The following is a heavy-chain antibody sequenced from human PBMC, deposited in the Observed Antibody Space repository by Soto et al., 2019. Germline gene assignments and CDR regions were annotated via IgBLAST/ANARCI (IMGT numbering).Heavy chain of an antibody. CDR1: GFTFGDYA. CDR2: IRSKAYGGTT. CDR3: TRSGYYDSSGQAFDY. Sequence: GGSLRLSCTASGFTFGDYAMSWFRQAPGKGLEWVGFIRSKAYGGTTEYAASVKGRFTISRDDSKSIAYLQMNSLKTEDTAVYYCTRSGYYDSSGQAFDYWGQGTLVTVSS. V-gene: IGHV3-49*03. J-gene: IGHJ4*02. D-gene: IGHD3-22*01.